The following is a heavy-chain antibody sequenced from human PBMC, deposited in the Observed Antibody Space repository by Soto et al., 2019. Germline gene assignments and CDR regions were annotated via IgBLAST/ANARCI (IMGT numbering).Heavy chain of an antibody. J-gene: IGHJ6*02. CDR1: GFTFSSYA. CDR2: ISYDGSNK. Sequence: QVQLVESGGGVVQPGRSLRLSCAASGFTFSSYAMHWVRQAPGKGLEWVAVISYDGSNKYYADSVKGRFTISRDNSKNTLYLQMNSLRAEDTAVYYCARGTMEQWLATYYYYYGMDVWGQGTTVTVSS. V-gene: IGHV3-30-3*01. D-gene: IGHD6-19*01. CDR3: ARGTMEQWLATYYYYYGMDV.